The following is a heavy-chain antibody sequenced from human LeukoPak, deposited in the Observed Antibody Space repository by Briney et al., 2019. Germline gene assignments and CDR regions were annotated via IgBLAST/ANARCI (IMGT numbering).Heavy chain of an antibody. V-gene: IGHV3-74*01. CDR3: ARNSGDYVFIIGY. Sequence: GGSLRLSCAGSGFTFSSYWMHWVRQVPGKGLVWVARLNSDGSYISYADSVKGRFTISRDNSKNTLFLQMNSLRAEDTAVYYCARNSGDYVFIIGYWGQGTLVTVSS. J-gene: IGHJ4*02. CDR2: LNSDGSYI. CDR1: GFTFSSYW. D-gene: IGHD4-17*01.